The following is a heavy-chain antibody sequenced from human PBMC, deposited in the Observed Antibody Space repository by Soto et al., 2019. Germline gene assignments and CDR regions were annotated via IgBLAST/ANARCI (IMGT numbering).Heavy chain of an antibody. J-gene: IGHJ4*02. D-gene: IGHD6-13*01. CDR2: IWYDGSNK. Sequence: QVQLVESGGGVVQPGRSLRLSCAASGFTFSSYGMHWVRQAPGKGLEWVAVIWYDGSNKYYADSVKGRFTISRDNSKNTLYLQMNSLRAEDTAVYYCARDWYSSSWYYFDYWGQGTLVTVSS. CDR1: GFTFSSYG. CDR3: ARDWYSSSWYYFDY. V-gene: IGHV3-33*01.